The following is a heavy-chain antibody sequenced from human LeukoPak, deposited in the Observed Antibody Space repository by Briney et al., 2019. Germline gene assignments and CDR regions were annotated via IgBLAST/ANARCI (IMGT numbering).Heavy chain of an antibody. CDR2: IYTSGST. CDR1: GGSIRSYY. Sequence: NPSETLSLTCTVSGGSIRSYYWGWIRQPAGKGLEWIGRIYTSGSTNYNPSLKSRVTMSVDTSKNQFSLKLSSVTAADTAVYYCAGEYYYDSSGYYSGWYFDLWGRGTLVTVSS. D-gene: IGHD3-22*01. J-gene: IGHJ2*01. CDR3: AGEYYYDSSGYYSGWYFDL. V-gene: IGHV4-4*07.